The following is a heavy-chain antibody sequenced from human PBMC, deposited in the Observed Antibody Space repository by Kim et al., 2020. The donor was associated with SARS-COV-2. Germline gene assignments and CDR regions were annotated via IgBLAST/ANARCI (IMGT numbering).Heavy chain of an antibody. CDR3: ARDLGYYDSGMDAFDI. V-gene: IGHV3-33*05. Sequence: GGSLRLSCAASGFTFSSYGMHWVRQAPGKGLEWVAVISYDGSNKYYADSVKGRFTISRDNSKNTLYLQMNSLRAEDTAVYYCARDLGYYDSGMDAFDIWG. CDR2: ISYDGSNK. J-gene: IGHJ3*02. CDR1: GFTFSSYG. D-gene: IGHD3-22*01.